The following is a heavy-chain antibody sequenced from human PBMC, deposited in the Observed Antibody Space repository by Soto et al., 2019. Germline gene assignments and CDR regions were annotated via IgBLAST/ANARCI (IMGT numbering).Heavy chain of an antibody. CDR2: INHSGST. CDR3: ARARGYGPWGDWPKPDAFDI. D-gene: IGHD6-25*01. CDR1: GGSFSGYY. V-gene: IGHV4-34*01. Sequence: PSETLSLTCAVYGGSFSGYYWSWIRQPPGKGLEWIGEINHSGSTNYNPSLKSRVTISVDTSKNQFSLRLSSVTAADTAVYYCARARGYGPWGDWPKPDAFDIWGQGTMVTVSS. J-gene: IGHJ3*02.